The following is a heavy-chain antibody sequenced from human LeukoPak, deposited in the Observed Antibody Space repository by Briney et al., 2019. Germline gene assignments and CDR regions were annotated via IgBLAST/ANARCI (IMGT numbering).Heavy chain of an antibody. D-gene: IGHD6-13*01. Sequence: GGSLRLSCAASGFTFSSYEMSWVRQAPGKGLEWVAVISYDGSNKYYADSVKGRFTISRDNSKNTLYLQMNSLRAEDTAVYYCARGSVKVFIAAAGLGFDYWGQGTLVTVSS. V-gene: IGHV3-30*04. CDR2: ISYDGSNK. CDR3: ARGSVKVFIAAAGLGFDY. CDR1: GFTFSSYE. J-gene: IGHJ4*02.